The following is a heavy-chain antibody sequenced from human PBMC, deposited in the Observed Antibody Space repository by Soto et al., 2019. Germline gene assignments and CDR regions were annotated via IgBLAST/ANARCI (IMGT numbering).Heavy chain of an antibody. Sequence: SETLSLTCAVSGGSVSIADATWIRQPPGKGLEWIGYIYSAGATNYNPSLKSRVTMSVDASKNQFSLNLSSVTAADTAVYYCARSECSDVSCYGGLFDNWGQGPLVTVS. J-gene: IGHJ4*02. D-gene: IGHD2-15*01. CDR1: GGSVSIAD. CDR2: IYSAGAT. CDR3: ARSECSDVSCYGGLFDN. V-gene: IGHV4-4*08.